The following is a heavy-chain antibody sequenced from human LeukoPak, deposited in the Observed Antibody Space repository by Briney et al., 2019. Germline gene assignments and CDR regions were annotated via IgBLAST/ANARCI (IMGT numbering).Heavy chain of an antibody. CDR2: IYSAGST. V-gene: IGHV3-53*01. Sequence: GGSLRLSCAASGFTVSSNYMSWVRQAPGKGLEWVSVIYSAGSTYYADSVKGRFTISRDNSKNTLYLQMNSLRAEDTAVYYCARVVSVADFDYWGQGTLVTVSS. J-gene: IGHJ4*02. CDR1: GFTVSSNY. CDR3: ARVVSVADFDY.